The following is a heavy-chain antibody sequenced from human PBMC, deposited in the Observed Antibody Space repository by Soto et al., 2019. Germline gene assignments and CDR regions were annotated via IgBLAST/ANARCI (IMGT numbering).Heavy chain of an antibody. Sequence: ASVKVSCKVSGYTLTELSMHWVRQAPGKGLEWMGGFDPEDGETIYAQKFQDRVTMTEDTSTDTAYMELSSLRSEDTAVYYCATGATVTTFVDYWGQGTLVTVSS. CDR2: FDPEDGET. J-gene: IGHJ4*02. CDR3: ATGATVTTFVDY. D-gene: IGHD4-17*01. CDR1: GYTLTELS. V-gene: IGHV1-24*01.